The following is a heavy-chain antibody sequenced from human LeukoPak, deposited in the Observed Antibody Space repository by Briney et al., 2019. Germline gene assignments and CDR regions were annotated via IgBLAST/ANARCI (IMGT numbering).Heavy chain of an antibody. CDR1: GFTFNSYA. CDR3: AKDERIVDTLVSFDY. J-gene: IGHJ4*02. D-gene: IGHD5-18*01. V-gene: IGHV3-23*01. Sequence: GGSLRLSCAASGFTFNSYAMNWVRQAPGKGLEWVSGISNSGDSTYYADSVKGRFTISRGNSKNTLYLQMNSLRAEDTAVYYCAKDERIVDTLVSFDYWGQGTLVTVSS. CDR2: ISNSGDST.